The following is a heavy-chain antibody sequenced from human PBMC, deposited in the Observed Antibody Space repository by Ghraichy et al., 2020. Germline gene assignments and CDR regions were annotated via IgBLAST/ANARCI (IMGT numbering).Heavy chain of an antibody. CDR1: GFNVISNY. CDR2: IYSGNST. V-gene: IGHV3-53*01. CDR3: ARDSLGYNWNPNY. Sequence: GGSLRLSCAASGFNVISNYMSWVRQAPGKGLEWVSVIYSGNSTSYADSVKGRFTISRDNSKNTLYLQMNSLRVEDTAVYYCARDSLGYNWNPNYWGQGTLVTVSS. J-gene: IGHJ4*02. D-gene: IGHD1-20*01.